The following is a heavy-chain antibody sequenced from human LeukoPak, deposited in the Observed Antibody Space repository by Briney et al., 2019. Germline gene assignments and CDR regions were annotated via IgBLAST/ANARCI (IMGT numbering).Heavy chain of an antibody. CDR1: GFTFSSYS. D-gene: IGHD3-9*01. CDR2: ISSSSSYI. J-gene: IGHJ5*02. Sequence: GGSLRLSCAASGFTFSSYSMNWVRQAPGKGLEWVSYISSSSSYIYYADSVKGRFTISRDNAKNSLYLQMNSLRAEDTAVYYCARDVPDILTNWFDPWGQGTLVTVSS. V-gene: IGHV3-21*01. CDR3: ARDVPDILTNWFDP.